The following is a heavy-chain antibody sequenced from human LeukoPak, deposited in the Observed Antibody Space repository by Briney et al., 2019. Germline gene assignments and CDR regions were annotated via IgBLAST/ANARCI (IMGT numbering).Heavy chain of an antibody. CDR3: ARDILHPQGSPGEYSSGWYHAGWFDP. J-gene: IGHJ5*02. Sequence: GASVKVSCKASGGTFSSYAISWVRQAPGQGLEWMGRIIPILGIANYAQKFQGRVTITADKSTSTAYMELSSLRSEDTAVYYCARDILHPQGSPGEYSSGWYHAGWFDPWGQGTLVTVSS. CDR1: GGTFSSYA. D-gene: IGHD6-19*01. V-gene: IGHV1-69*04. CDR2: IIPILGIA.